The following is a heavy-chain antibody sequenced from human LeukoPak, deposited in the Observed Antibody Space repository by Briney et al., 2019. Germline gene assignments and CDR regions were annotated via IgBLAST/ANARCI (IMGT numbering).Heavy chain of an antibody. CDR2: ISAYNGNT. D-gene: IGHD3-9*01. V-gene: IGHV1-18*01. CDR1: DYTFSSSG. CDR3: ARVGRSRYFDWLSPGGY. J-gene: IGHJ4*02. Sequence: ASVKVFCKTSDYTFSSSGFSWVLQAPGQGLEWMGWISAYNGNTNYAQKLQGRVTMTTDTSTSTAYMELRSLRTDDTAVYYCARVGRSRYFDWLSPGGYWGQGTLVTVSS.